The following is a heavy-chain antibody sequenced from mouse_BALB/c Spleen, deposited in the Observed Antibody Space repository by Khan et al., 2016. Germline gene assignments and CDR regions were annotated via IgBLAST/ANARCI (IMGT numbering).Heavy chain of an antibody. Sequence: QVQLKQSGAELARPGASVKLSCKASGYTFTTYWMQWVKQRPGQGLEWIGTIYPGDGDTRYTQKFKGKATLTADKSSSTAYMQLSSLASYDSAVYYCARRTSYYDYDYWGQGTTLTVSS. J-gene: IGHJ2*01. CDR3: ARRTSYYDYDY. CDR1: GYTFTTYW. D-gene: IGHD2-4*01. CDR2: IYPGDGDT. V-gene: IGHV1-87*01.